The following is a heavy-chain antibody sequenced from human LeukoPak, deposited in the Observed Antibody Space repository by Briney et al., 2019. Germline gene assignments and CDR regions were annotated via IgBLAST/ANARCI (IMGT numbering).Heavy chain of an antibody. D-gene: IGHD7-27*01. J-gene: IGHJ4*02. CDR2: IYYSGST. CDR3: ARHFWGLDY. CDR1: GGYISSYY. Sequence: PSETLSLTCTVSGGYISSYYWSWIRQPPGKGLEWIGYIYYSGSTNYNPSLKSRVTISVDTSKNQFSLKLSSVTAADTAVYYCARHFWGLDYWGQGTLVTVSS. V-gene: IGHV4-59*08.